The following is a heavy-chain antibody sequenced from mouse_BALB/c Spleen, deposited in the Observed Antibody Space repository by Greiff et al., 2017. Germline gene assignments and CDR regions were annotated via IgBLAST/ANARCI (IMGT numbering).Heavy chain of an antibody. CDR1: GYTFTSYW. CDR3: ARWNMDY. Sequence: LVESGAELAKPGASVKMSCKASGYTFTSYWMHWVKQRPGQGLEWIGYINPSTGYTEYNQKFKDKATLTADKSSSTAYMQLSSLTSEDSAVYYCARWNMDYWGQGTSVTVSS. CDR2: INPSTGYT. V-gene: IGHV1-7*01. J-gene: IGHJ4*01.